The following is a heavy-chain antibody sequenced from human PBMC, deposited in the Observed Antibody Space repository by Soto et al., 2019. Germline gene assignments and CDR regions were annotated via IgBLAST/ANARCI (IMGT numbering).Heavy chain of an antibody. V-gene: IGHV4-28*01. CDR3: VRHAQWIXRAY. Sequence: SETLSLTCDVSGYSIRSNKWWGWVRQPPGRGLEWIGSIYSSGSTYYNPSLESRVTMSVDTSKNQFSLKLSSVTAADTAVYYCVRHAQWIXRAYWGQGSLVTVSS. J-gene: IGHJ4*02. CDR2: IYSSGST. CDR1: GYSIRSNKW. D-gene: IGHD5-12*01.